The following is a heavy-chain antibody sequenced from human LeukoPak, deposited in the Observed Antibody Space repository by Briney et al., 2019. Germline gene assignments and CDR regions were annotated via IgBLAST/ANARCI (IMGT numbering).Heavy chain of an antibody. D-gene: IGHD2-15*01. CDR1: GFIFSSYG. Sequence: GGSLRLSCAASGFIFSSYGMSWVRQAPGKGLDWVSAVSAGGSTNYADSVTGRFTISRDNSKNTLYLQMNSLRAEDTAVYYCARDCSGGSCYLDAFDIWGQGTMVTVSS. CDR3: ARDCSGGSCYLDAFDI. CDR2: VSAGGST. V-gene: IGHV3-23*01. J-gene: IGHJ3*02.